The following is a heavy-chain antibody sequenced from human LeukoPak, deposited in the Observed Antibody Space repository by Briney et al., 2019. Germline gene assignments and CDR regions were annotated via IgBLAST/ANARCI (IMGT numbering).Heavy chain of an antibody. V-gene: IGHV3-9*01. CDR1: GFTFDDYA. Sequence: GGPLRLSCAASGFTFDDYAMHWVRQAPGKGLEWVSGISWNSGSIGYADSVKGRFTISRDNAKNSLYLQMNSLRAEDTALYYCAKDLGTDSSGWTYYFDYWGQGTLVTVSS. CDR3: AKDLGTDSSGWTYYFDY. CDR2: ISWNSGSI. D-gene: IGHD6-19*01. J-gene: IGHJ4*02.